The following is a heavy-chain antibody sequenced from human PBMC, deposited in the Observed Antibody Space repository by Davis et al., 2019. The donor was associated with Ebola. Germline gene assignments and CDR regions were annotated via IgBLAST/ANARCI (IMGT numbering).Heavy chain of an antibody. CDR3: AREPTYPAATHYYYYGMDV. CDR1: GGTFSSYA. J-gene: IGHJ6*02. Sequence: SVKVSCKASGGTFSSYAISWVRQAPGQGLEWMGRIIPILGIANYAQKFQGRVTITADKSTSTAYMELSSLRSEDTAVYYCAREPTYPAATHYYYYGMDVWGQGTTVTVSS. V-gene: IGHV1-69*04. CDR2: IIPILGIA. D-gene: IGHD2-2*01.